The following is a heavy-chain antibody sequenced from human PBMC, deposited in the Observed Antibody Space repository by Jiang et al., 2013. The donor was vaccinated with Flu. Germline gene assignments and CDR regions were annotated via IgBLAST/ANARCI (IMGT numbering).Heavy chain of an antibody. J-gene: IGHJ4*02. CDR2: IDWDDDK. V-gene: IGHV2-70*01. D-gene: IGHD3-10*01. CDR1: GFSLSTSGMC. Sequence: TQTLTLTCTFSGFSLSTSGMCVSWIRQPPGKALEWLALIDWDDDKYYSTSLKTRLTISKDTSKNQVVLTMTNMDPVDTATYYCARIRAVRGVILYFDYWGQGTLVTVSS. CDR3: ARIRAVRGVILYFDY.